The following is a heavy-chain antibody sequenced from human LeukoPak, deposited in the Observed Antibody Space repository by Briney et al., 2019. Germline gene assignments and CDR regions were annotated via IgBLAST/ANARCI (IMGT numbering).Heavy chain of an antibody. Sequence: SETLSLTCAVSGGSITNYYWSWIRQPPGEGLEWIGYIYYTGSTHYNPSLKSRVTISLDMSRNQFSLRLSSVTAADTAVYYCARGSFDYDHWGQGTLVTVSS. J-gene: IGHJ5*02. D-gene: IGHD3-9*01. V-gene: IGHV4-59*01. CDR1: GGSITNYY. CDR3: ARGSFDYDH. CDR2: IYYTGST.